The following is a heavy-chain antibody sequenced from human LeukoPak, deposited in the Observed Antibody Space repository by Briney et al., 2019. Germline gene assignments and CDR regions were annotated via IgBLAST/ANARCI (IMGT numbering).Heavy chain of an antibody. CDR1: GGSISSHY. CDR2: IYYSGST. D-gene: IGHD3-22*01. Sequence: TASETLSLTCTVSGGSISSHYWSWIRQPPGKGLEWIGYIYYSGSTNYNPSLKSRVTISVDTSKNQFSLKLSSVTAADTAVYYCARHGAGGYYDSSGYYSELDYWGQGTLVTVSS. CDR3: ARHGAGGYYDSSGYYSELDY. J-gene: IGHJ4*02. V-gene: IGHV4-59*08.